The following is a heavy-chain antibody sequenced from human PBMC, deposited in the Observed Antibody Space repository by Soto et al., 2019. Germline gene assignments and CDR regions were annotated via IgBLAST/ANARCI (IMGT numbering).Heavy chain of an antibody. D-gene: IGHD4-17*01. V-gene: IGHV3-15*01. Sequence: GGSLRLSCAASGFTFSSYSIYWVRQAPGKGLEWVGRIKSKTDGGTTDYAAPVKGRFTISRDDSKNTLYLQMNSLKTEDTAVYYCTTARGTYGAEYFQHWGQGTLVTVSS. CDR2: IKSKTDGGTT. CDR3: TTARGTYGAEYFQH. J-gene: IGHJ1*01. CDR1: GFTFSSYS.